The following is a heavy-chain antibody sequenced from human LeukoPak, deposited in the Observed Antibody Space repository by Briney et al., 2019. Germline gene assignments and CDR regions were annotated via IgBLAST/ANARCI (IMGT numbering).Heavy chain of an antibody. CDR3: AKGKTSGWDQDAFDI. CDR1: GFTFSSYA. V-gene: IGHV3-23*01. J-gene: IGHJ3*02. Sequence: PGASLRLSCAAAGFTFSSYAMSWVRQAPGKRLEWVSRIIATGGSTYYADSVEGRFAISRDNSKNTLYLQLNSLRVEDTAVYYCAKGKTSGWDQDAFDIWGQGTMVTVSS. D-gene: IGHD6-19*01. CDR2: IIATGGST.